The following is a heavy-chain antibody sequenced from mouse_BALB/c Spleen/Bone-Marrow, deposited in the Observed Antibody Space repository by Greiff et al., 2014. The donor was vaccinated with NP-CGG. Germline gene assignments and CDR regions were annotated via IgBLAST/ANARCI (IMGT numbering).Heavy chain of an antibody. Sequence: EVKVEESGGDLVKPGGSLKLSCAAPGFTFSTYGMSWVRQTPDKRLEWVATISSGGGYTYYPDSVKGRFTISRDNANNTLYLQMSSLKSEDTAMYYCTRQRNWDHYAMDYWGQGTSVTVSS. CDR1: GFTFSTYG. J-gene: IGHJ4*01. CDR3: TRQRNWDHYAMDY. D-gene: IGHD4-1*01. V-gene: IGHV5-6*02. CDR2: ISSGGGYT.